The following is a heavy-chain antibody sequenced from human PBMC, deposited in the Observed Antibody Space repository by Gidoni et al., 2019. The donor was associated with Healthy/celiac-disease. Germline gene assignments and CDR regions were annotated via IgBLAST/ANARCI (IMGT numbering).Heavy chain of an antibody. CDR3: ARISTGPYYYYGMDV. CDR1: GYSFPSYW. V-gene: IGHV5-51*01. D-gene: IGHD3-16*02. CDR2: IYPGYSDT. J-gene: IGHJ6*02. Sequence: EVQLVQSGAEVKKPGESLKISCKGSGYSFPSYWLGWVRQMPGKGLEWMGIIYPGYSDTRYSPSFQGQVTISADKSISTAYLQWSSLKASDTAMYYCARISTGPYYYYGMDVWGQGTTVTVSS.